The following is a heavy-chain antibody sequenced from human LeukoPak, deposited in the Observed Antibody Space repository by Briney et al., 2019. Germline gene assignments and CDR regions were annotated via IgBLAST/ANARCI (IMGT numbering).Heavy chain of an antibody. CDR1: GYTFTSYY. CDR3: AREGGSYYYFDY. Sequence: ASVKVSCKASGYTFTSYYMHWVRQAPGQGLEWMGIINPSGGSTSYAQKFQGRATMTRDTSTSTVYMELSSLRSEDTAVYYCAREGGSYYYFDYWGQGTLVTVSS. D-gene: IGHD1-26*01. CDR2: INPSGGST. V-gene: IGHV1-46*01. J-gene: IGHJ4*02.